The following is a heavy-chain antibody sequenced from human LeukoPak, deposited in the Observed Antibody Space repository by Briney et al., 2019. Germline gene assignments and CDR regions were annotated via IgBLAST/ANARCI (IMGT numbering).Heavy chain of an antibody. V-gene: IGHV1-2*02. CDR1: GFSFTDYY. D-gene: IGHD6-13*01. CDR2: IRPKWEGT. CDR3: ARDPTAAGSTELDF. Sequence: RASVTVSRKASGFSFTDYYIHWVRQAPGQGLEWMGSIRPKWEGTKHAQKVQGRLPVTRDTPIRAAYVEVSRLTSDDTAVYYCARDPTAAGSTELDFWGQGTLVSVSS. J-gene: IGHJ4*02.